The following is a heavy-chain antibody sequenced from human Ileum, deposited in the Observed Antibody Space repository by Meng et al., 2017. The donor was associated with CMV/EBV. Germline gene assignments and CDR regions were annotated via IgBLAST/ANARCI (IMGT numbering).Heavy chain of an antibody. CDR3: ARTRYGSDQIDY. CDR2: INPNSSGT. V-gene: IGHV1-46*01. CDR1: GYTFAGCY. D-gene: IGHD2-21*02. J-gene: IGHJ4*02. Sequence: CTTSGYTFAGCYQHWMRQGHGQGLGWMGRINPNSSGTTYAKDFQRRVTMTRDTSTSTFYMELISLRAEDTALYYCARTRYGSDQIDYWGQGTLVTVSS.